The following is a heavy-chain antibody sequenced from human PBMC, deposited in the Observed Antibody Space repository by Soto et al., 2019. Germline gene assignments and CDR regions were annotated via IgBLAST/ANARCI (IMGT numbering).Heavy chain of an antibody. CDR3: ARDHEVVVVVAAFLDY. CDR1: GFTFSSYA. D-gene: IGHD2-15*01. V-gene: IGHV3-30-3*01. Sequence: GGSLRLSCAASGFTFSSYAMHWVRQAPGKGLEWVAVISYDGSNKYYADSVKGRFTISRDNSKNTLYLQMNSLRAEDTAVYYCARDHEVVVVVAAFLDYWGQGTLVTVSS. CDR2: ISYDGSNK. J-gene: IGHJ4*02.